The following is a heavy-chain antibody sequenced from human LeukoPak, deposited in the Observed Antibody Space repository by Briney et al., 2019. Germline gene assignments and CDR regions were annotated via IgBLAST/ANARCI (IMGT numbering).Heavy chain of an antibody. V-gene: IGHV3-33*01. Sequence: GGSLRLSCAASGFTFSSYGMHWVRQAPGKGLEWVAVIWYDGSNKYYADSVKGRLTISRDNSKNTLYLQMNRLRAEDTAVYYCARVVAAAGSAFDPWGQGTLVTVSS. CDR3: ARVVAAAGSAFDP. CDR1: GFTFSSYG. J-gene: IGHJ5*02. CDR2: IWYDGSNK. D-gene: IGHD6-13*01.